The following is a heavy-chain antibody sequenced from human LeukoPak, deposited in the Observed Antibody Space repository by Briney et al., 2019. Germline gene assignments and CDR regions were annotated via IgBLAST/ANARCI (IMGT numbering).Heavy chain of an antibody. CDR3: ARDPSLRSSGYYRTFWFDP. Sequence: PSETLSLTCTVSGGSISSYYWSWIRQPPGKGLEGIGYIYYSGSTNYNPSLKSRVTISVDTSKNQFSLKLSSVTAADTAVYYCARDPSLRSSGYYRTFWFDPWGQGTLVTVSS. CDR1: GGSISSYY. CDR2: IYYSGST. D-gene: IGHD3-22*01. J-gene: IGHJ5*02. V-gene: IGHV4-59*01.